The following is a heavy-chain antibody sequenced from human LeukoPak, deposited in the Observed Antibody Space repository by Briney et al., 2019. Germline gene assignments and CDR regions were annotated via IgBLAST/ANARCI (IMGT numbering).Heavy chain of an antibody. J-gene: IGHJ4*02. CDR1: GFTASSNY. D-gene: IGHD2-2*01. CDR2: IYSGSSA. V-gene: IGHV3-53*01. Sequence: PGGSLRLSCAASGFTASSNYMSWVRQVPGKGLEWVSVIYSGSSADYADSVKGRFTVSRDNAKNSLYLQMNSLRAEDTAVYYCARDSGYCSSTGCYVHYFDYWGQGTLVTVSS. CDR3: ARDSGYCSSTGCYVHYFDY.